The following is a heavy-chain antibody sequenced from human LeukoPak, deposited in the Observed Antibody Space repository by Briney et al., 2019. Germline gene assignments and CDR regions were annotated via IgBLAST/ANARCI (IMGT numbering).Heavy chain of an antibody. D-gene: IGHD2-21*01. CDR1: DGSISSYY. Sequence: PSETLSLTCSVSDGSISSYYWSWIRQAPGKGLEWIGYHTGTANYNPSPKGRVTISVDTSKNQFSLNLTSVTAADTAIYYCAKQFQSNWFDPWGQGTLVTVSS. V-gene: IGHV4-59*08. J-gene: IGHJ5*02. CDR2: HTGTA. CDR3: AKQFQSNWFDP.